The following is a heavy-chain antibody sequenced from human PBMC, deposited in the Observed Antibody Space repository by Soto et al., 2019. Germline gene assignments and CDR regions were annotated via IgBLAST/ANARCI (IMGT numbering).Heavy chain of an antibody. CDR3: ASRRIAATGATSFDP. Sequence: QLQLQESGPGLVKPSETLSLTCTVSGGSISSNSYYWGWIRQPPGKVLEWLGNIFYSGSTFYNLSLQSRGIITVVTSKNEFSLKLSSVTAADTAVYYCASRRIAATGATSFDPWGQGTLVTISA. J-gene: IGHJ5*02. V-gene: IGHV4-39*01. CDR2: IFYSGST. D-gene: IGHD6-13*01. CDR1: GGSISSNSYY.